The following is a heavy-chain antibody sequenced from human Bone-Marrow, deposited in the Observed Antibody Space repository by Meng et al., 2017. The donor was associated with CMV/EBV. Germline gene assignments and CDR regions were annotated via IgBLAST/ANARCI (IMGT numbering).Heavy chain of an antibody. J-gene: IGHJ6*02. Sequence: SETLSLTCTVSGGSVSSGSYYWSWIRQPPGKGLEWIGYIYYSGSTNYNPSLKSRVTISVDTSKNQFSLKLSSVTAADTAVYYCAIGYMAAAYGMDVWGQGTTVTVSS. CDR2: IYYSGST. V-gene: IGHV4-61*01. CDR1: GGSVSSGSYY. D-gene: IGHD6-13*01. CDR3: AIGYMAAAYGMDV.